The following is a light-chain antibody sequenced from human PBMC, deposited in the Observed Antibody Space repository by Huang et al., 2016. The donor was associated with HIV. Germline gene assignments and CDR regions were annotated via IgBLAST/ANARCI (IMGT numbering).Light chain of an antibody. CDR3: MQGTHWPPI. Sequence: DVVMTQSPLSLPVTLGQPASISCRSSQSLVHSDGTTYLNWYQQRPGQSPRRLIYEVSDRDSGVPDRVSGSGSGTDFTLKISRVEAEDVGVYYCMQGTHWPPIFGQGTKLEIK. V-gene: IGKV2-30*02. J-gene: IGKJ2*01. CDR1: QSLVHSDGTTY. CDR2: EVS.